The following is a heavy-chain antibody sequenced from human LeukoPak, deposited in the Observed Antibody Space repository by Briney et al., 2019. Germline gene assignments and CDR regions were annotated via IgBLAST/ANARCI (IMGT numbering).Heavy chain of an antibody. J-gene: IGHJ4*02. D-gene: IGHD3-10*01. CDR3: AKGSLIRGVIPPGFDY. V-gene: IGHV3-23*01. Sequence: GGSLRLSCAASGFTFSSFTMNWVRQARGKGLEWVSAISGSGGSTYYADSVKGWFTISRDNSKNTLYLQMNSLRAEDTAVYYCAKGSLIRGVIPPGFDYWGQGTLVTVSS. CDR1: GFTFSSFT. CDR2: ISGSGGST.